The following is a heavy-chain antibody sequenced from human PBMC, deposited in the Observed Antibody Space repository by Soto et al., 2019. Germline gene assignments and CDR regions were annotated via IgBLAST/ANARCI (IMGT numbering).Heavy chain of an antibody. Sequence: DWTGGSLRLSCAASGFVFSDYYMTWIRQAPGKALEWVSDISSGGAVSNFADSVRGRFTISRDNTNNSLYLQMNNLRAEDTAIYYCARRLTGRTTGDWFDPWGQGTLVTVSS. J-gene: IGHJ5*02. CDR2: ISSGGAVS. CDR1: GFVFSDYY. V-gene: IGHV3-11*01. D-gene: IGHD1-1*01. CDR3: ARRLTGRTTGDWFDP.